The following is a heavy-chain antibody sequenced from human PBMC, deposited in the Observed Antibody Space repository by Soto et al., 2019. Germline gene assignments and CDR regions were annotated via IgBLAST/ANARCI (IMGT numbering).Heavy chain of an antibody. Sequence: GGSLRLSCAASGFTFSSYAMSWVRQAPGKGLEWVSAISGSGGSTYYADSVKGRFTISRDNSKNTLYLQMNSLRAEDTAVYYCAKYGYCSSTSCYARGYYYYYYYMDVWGKGTTVTVSS. CDR2: ISGSGGST. J-gene: IGHJ6*03. CDR1: GFTFSSYA. V-gene: IGHV3-23*01. D-gene: IGHD2-2*03. CDR3: AKYGYCSSTSCYARGYYYYYYYMDV.